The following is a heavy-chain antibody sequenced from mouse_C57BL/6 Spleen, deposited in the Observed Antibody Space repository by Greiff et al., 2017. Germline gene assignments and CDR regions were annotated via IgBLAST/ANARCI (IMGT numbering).Heavy chain of an antibody. V-gene: IGHV5-17*01. CDR1: GFTFSDYG. Sequence: EVMLVESGGGLVKPGGSLKLSCAASGFTFSDYGMHWVRQAPEKGLEWVAYSSSGSSTIYYADTVKGRFTISRDNAKNTLFLQMTSLRSEDTAMYYCARGDYHPLDYWGQGTTLTVSS. CDR3: ARGDYHPLDY. D-gene: IGHD2-4*01. CDR2: SSSGSSTI. J-gene: IGHJ2*01.